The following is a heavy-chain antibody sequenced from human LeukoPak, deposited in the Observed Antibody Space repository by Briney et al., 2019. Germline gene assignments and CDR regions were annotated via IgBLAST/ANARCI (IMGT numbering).Heavy chain of an antibody. D-gene: IGHD6-13*01. J-gene: IGHJ4*02. V-gene: IGHV3-66*01. Sequence: GGSLRLSCAASGFTVSSSYMTWVRQAPGKGLEWVSVIYSGGSTHYAGSVKGRFTISRDNSKNTMYLQMNSLRAEDTAVYHCARAPYSSSWYFDYWGQGTLVTVSS. CDR3: ARAPYSSSWYFDY. CDR1: GFTVSSSY. CDR2: IYSGGST.